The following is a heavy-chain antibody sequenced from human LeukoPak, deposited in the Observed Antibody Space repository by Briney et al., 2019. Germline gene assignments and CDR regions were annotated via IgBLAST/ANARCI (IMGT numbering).Heavy chain of an antibody. J-gene: IGHJ4*02. CDR2: MNPNSGNT. Sequence: SEKLSCKASGYTFTSYDINWVRQATAQGLEWMGWMNPNSGNTGYTQTFQGRVNMTRNTPKNTAHRELSSLRSEDTAVYYCARGRGGYCSGGSCYSRDSGEDYWGQGTLVTVSS. CDR3: ARGRGGYCSGGSCYSRDSGEDY. V-gene: IGHV1-8*01. CDR1: GYTFTSYD. D-gene: IGHD2-15*01.